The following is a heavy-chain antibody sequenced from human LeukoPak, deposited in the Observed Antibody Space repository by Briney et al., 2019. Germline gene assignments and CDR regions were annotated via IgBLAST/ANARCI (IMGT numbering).Heavy chain of an antibody. Sequence: SETLSLTCAVYGGSFSGHYWSWVRQPPGQGMGWIGEIHEIGNTRYNPSLKSRVTISVDTSKNQFSLKLTSLTAADTAVYYCARASFCISGGSCYWDYWGQGILVTVSS. V-gene: IGHV4-34*01. CDR3: ARASFCISGGSCYWDY. CDR1: GGSFSGHY. CDR2: IHEIGNT. D-gene: IGHD2-15*01. J-gene: IGHJ4*02.